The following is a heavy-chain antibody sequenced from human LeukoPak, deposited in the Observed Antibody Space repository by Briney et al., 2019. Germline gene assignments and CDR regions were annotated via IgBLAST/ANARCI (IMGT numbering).Heavy chain of an antibody. CDR1: GFTFSSYA. J-gene: IGHJ4*02. CDR3: AGHRSEAACEY. V-gene: IGHV3-23*01. Sequence: GGSLRLSCAASGFTFSSYAMSWVRQAPGKGLERVSLIIGNAGSTRYAHSVKGRFTISRDNSKNTLYLQKNSLRAEDTALYYCAGHRSEAACEYWGKGTRVT. D-gene: IGHD3-10*01. CDR2: IIGNAGST.